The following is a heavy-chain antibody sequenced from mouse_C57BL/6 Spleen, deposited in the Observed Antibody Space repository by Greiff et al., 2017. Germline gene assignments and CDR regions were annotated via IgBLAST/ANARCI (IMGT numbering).Heavy chain of an antibody. CDR1: GFTFSSYG. Sequence: EVPLVESGGDLVKPGGSLKLSCAASGFTFSSYGMSWVRQTPDQRLEWVATISSGGSYTYYPDSVKGRFTISRDNAKNTLYLQMSSLKSEDTAMYYCARQYGNYVGYFDYWGQGTTLTVSS. D-gene: IGHD2-1*01. V-gene: IGHV5-6*01. CDR2: ISSGGSYT. J-gene: IGHJ2*01. CDR3: ARQYGNYVGYFDY.